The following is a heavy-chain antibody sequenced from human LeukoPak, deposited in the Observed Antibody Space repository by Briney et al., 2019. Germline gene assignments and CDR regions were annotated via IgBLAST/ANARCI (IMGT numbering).Heavy chain of an antibody. Sequence: PSETLSLTCAVYGGSFRGYYWSWIRQPPGKGLEWIGEINHSGSTNYNPSLKSRVTISVDTSKNQFSLKLRSVTAADTAVYYCARDNPTMITPSEYWGQGTLVTVSP. D-gene: IGHD3-16*01. CDR2: INHSGST. J-gene: IGHJ4*02. V-gene: IGHV4-34*01. CDR1: GGSFRGYY. CDR3: ARDNPTMITPSEY.